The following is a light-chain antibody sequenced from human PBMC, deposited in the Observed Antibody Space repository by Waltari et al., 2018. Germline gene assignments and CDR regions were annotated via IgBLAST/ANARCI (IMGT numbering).Light chain of an antibody. CDR2: QDT. J-gene: IGLJ2*01. V-gene: IGLV3-1*01. CDR3: QAWDSSPVV. Sequence: SYELTQPPAVSVSPGQTASITCSGDKLGDKYANWYQQRPGQSPGLAIYQDTKRPSGIAERFSGSNSGNTATLTISGTQAMDEAEYYCQAWDSSPVVFGGGTKLTVL. CDR1: KLGDKY.